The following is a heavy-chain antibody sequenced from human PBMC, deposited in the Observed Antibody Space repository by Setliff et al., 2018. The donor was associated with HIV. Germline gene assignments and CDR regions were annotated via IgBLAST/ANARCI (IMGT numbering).Heavy chain of an antibody. CDR3: AAGTGRSDFDY. J-gene: IGHJ4*02. D-gene: IGHD1-1*01. CDR2: IKSKSEGATR. V-gene: IGHV3-15*05. CDR1: GDFFSSAYY. Sequence: KPSETLSLTCTVSGDFFSSAYYWGWIRQSPGKGLEWIARIKSKSEGATRDFAAPVKGRALISRDDSKNTVFLQMNSLQTEDTAVYYCAAGTGRSDFDYWGQGTLVTVSS.